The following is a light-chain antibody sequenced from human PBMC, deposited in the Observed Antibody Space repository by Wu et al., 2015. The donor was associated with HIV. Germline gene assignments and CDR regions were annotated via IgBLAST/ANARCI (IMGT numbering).Light chain of an antibody. CDR3: QQYGSSPYS. CDR1: QSVSSY. CDR2: GAS. J-gene: IGKJ2*03. V-gene: IGKV3-20*01. Sequence: ETVLTQSPGTLSLSPGERATLSCRASQSVSSYLAWYQQKPGQAPRLLIYGASSRATGIPDRFSGSGSGTDFTLTISRLEPEDFAVYYCQQYGSSPYSFGQGTKLEIK.